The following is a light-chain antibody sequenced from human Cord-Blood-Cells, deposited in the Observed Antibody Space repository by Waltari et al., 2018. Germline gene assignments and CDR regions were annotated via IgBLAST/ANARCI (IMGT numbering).Light chain of an antibody. CDR1: QGVSSN. CDR3: QQYNNWPPIT. Sequence: EILMTQSPATLSVSPGERAPPSCRHSQGVSSNLAWYQQKPGQAPRLPIYGTSTRATGIPARFSGSGSGTEFTLTISSLQSEDFAVYYCQQYNNWPPITFGQGTRLEIK. V-gene: IGKV3-15*01. CDR2: GTS. J-gene: IGKJ5*01.